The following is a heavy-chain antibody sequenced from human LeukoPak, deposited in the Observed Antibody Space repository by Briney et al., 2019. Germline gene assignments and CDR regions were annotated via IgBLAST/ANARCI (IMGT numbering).Heavy chain of an antibody. CDR3: ARDPEEMATIGYFQH. V-gene: IGHV1-69*13. CDR2: IIPIFGTA. Sequence: GASVKVSCKASGGTSSSYAISWVRQAPGQGLEWMGGIIPIFGTANYAQKFQGRVTITADESTSTAYMELSSLRSEDTAVYYCARDPEEMATIGYFQHWGQGTLVTVSS. J-gene: IGHJ1*01. CDR1: GGTSSSYA. D-gene: IGHD5-24*01.